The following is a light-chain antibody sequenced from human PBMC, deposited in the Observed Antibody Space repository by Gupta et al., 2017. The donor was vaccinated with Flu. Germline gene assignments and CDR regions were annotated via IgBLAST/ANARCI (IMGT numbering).Light chain of an antibody. Sequence: IPTTQSPSSLSASVGDRVTITCRASQSISSYLNWYQQKPGKAPKLLIYAASSLQSGVPSRFSGSGSGTDFTLTISSLQPEDFATYYCQQSYSTPGTFGQGTKVEIK. CDR1: QSISSY. CDR2: AAS. CDR3: QQSYSTPGT. J-gene: IGKJ1*01. V-gene: IGKV1-39*01.